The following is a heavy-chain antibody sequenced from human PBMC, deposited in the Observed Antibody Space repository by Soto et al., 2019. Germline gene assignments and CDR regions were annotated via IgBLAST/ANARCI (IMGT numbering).Heavy chain of an antibody. J-gene: IGHJ6*02. D-gene: IGHD2-15*01. V-gene: IGHV1-69*13. CDR3: ASVETQRYYYGMDV. Sequence: ASVKVSCKASGGTFSSYAISWVRQAPGQGLEWMGGIIPIFGTANYAQKFQGRVTITADESTSTAYMELSSLRSEDTAVYYCASVETQRYYYGMDVWGQGTTVTVSS. CDR1: GGTFSSYA. CDR2: IIPIFGTA.